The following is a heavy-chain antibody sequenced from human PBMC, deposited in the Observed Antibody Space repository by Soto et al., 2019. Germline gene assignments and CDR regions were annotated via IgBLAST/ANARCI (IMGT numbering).Heavy chain of an antibody. D-gene: IGHD3-3*01. J-gene: IGHJ4*02. Sequence: EVQLVESGGGLVKPGGSLRLSCAASGLTFSKAWMSWVRQAPGKGLEWVGRIKSKTDGGTTDYAAPVKGRFTITRDDSKNTLYLQMNILKTEDTAVYYCTTDALRFLEWLSYWGQGTLVTVSS. CDR3: TTDALRFLEWLSY. CDR2: IKSKTDGGTT. CDR1: GLTFSKAW. V-gene: IGHV3-15*01.